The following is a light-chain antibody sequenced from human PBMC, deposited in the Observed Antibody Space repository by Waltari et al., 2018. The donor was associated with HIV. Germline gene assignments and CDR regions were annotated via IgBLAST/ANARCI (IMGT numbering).Light chain of an antibody. CDR3: LQTDSMPLT. J-gene: IGKJ3*01. Sequence: DIQMTQSPSSLSASVGDRVSITCRAGQNIHTFLNWYQQQPGSPPKLLIFGASRLPSGVPSRFSGSGSETDFTLTIDNLQVEDFATYYCLQTDSMPLTFGPGTKVD. V-gene: IGKV1-39*01. CDR2: GAS. CDR1: QNIHTF.